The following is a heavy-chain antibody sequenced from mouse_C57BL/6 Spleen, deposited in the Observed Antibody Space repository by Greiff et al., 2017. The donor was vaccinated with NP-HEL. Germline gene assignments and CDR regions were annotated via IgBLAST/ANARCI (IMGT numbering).Heavy chain of an antibody. CDR3: ARAGGNYFYAMDY. J-gene: IGHJ4*01. CDR2: IDPSDSYT. CDR1: GYTFTSYW. V-gene: IGHV1-69*01. Sequence: QVQLQQPGAELVMPGASVKLSCKASGYTFTSYWMHWVKQRPGQGLEWIGEIDPSDSYTNYNQKFKGKSTLTVDKSSSPAYMQRISLTSEDSAVYYCARAGGNYFYAMDYWGQGTSVTVSS. D-gene: IGHD2-1*01.